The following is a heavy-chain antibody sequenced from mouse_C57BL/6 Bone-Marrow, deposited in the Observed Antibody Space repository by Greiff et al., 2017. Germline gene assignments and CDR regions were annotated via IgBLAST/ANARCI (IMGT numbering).Heavy chain of an antibody. Sequence: DVKLVESGAELVRPGASVKLSCTASGFNIKDDYMHWVKQRPEQGLEWIGWIDPENGDTEYASKFQGKATITADTSSNTAYLQLSSLTSEDTAVYYGTTSLLLRWGYAMDYWGQGTSVTVSS. CDR1: GFNIKDDY. D-gene: IGHD1-1*01. CDR3: TTSLLLRWGYAMDY. V-gene: IGHV14-4*01. CDR2: IDPENGDT. J-gene: IGHJ4*01.